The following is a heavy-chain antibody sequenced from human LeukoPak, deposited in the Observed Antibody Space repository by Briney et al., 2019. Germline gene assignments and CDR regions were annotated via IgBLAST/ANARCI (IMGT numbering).Heavy chain of an antibody. Sequence: TSETLSLTCTVSGGSISSSSYCWGWIRQPPGKGLEWIGSIYYSGSTYYNPSLKSRVTISVDTSKNQFSLKLSSVTAADTAVYYCARLEWFGELLDYWGQGTLVTVSS. CDR3: ARLEWFGELLDY. CDR2: IYYSGST. CDR1: GGSISSSSYC. J-gene: IGHJ4*02. D-gene: IGHD3-10*01. V-gene: IGHV4-39*01.